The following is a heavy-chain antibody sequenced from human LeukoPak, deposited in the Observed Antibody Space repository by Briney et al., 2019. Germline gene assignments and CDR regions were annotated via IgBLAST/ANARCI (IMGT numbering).Heavy chain of an antibody. CDR2: INHSGST. CDR1: GGSSSGYY. V-gene: IGHV4-34*01. Sequence: PSETLSLTCAVYGGSSSGYYWSWIRQPPGKGLEWIGEINHSGSTNYNPSLKSRVAISVDTSKNQFSLKLSSVTAADTAVYYCARGLVLRGAFDIWGQGTMVTVSS. J-gene: IGHJ3*02. CDR3: ARGLVLRGAFDI. D-gene: IGHD5-12*01.